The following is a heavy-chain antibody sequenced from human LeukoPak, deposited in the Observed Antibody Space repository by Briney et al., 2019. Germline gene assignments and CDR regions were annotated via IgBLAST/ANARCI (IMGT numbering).Heavy chain of an antibody. J-gene: IGHJ4*02. Sequence: PGGSLRLSCAASGFTFSSYSINWVRQAPGKGLEWVSYISSSGSTIYYADSVKGRFTISRDNSKNTLYPQMNSLRAEDTAVYYCAKSSSAVWFGESTDYWGQGTLVTVSS. CDR1: GFTFSSYS. V-gene: IGHV3-48*01. CDR2: ISSSGSTI. D-gene: IGHD3-10*01. CDR3: AKSSSAVWFGESTDY.